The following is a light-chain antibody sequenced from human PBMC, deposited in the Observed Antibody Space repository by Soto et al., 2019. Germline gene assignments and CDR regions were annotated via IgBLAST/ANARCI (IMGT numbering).Light chain of an antibody. CDR3: QQYNNWPPLP. CDR2: TAS. J-gene: IGKJ4*01. CDR1: QSISSS. V-gene: IGKV1-39*01. Sequence: IQMTQSPPSLSSSVGDTVTITCLASQSISSSLNWYQQKPGKAPKLLIYTASNLESGVPSRFSGSGSGTEFTLTISSLQSEDFAVYSCQQYNNWPPLPVGGGGKVAI.